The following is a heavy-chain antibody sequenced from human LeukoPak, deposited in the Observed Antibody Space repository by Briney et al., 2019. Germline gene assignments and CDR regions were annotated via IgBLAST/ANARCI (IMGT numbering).Heavy chain of an antibody. D-gene: IGHD4-11*01. CDR2: IYADGTT. V-gene: IGHV3-66*01. J-gene: IGHJ3*02. Sequence: SGGSLRLSCVASAFTVSSNYVIWVRQAPGKGLEWVSFIYADGTTYYADSVEGRVTISRDNSKNTVFLQMNSLRADDTALYYCARVNYRAFSIWGQGTMVTVSS. CDR1: AFTVSSNY. CDR3: ARVNYRAFSI.